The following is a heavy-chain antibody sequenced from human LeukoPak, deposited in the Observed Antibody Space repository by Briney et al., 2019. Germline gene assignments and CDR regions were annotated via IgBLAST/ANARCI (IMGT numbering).Heavy chain of an antibody. D-gene: IGHD6-19*01. Sequence: PSQTLSLTCNVSDGSISSHNYFWSWIRQPAGKGLEWIGRMSSNGISTYNPSLKSRVTISIDTSRNQFSMNLNSVTAADTGVYYRARGAGPPWFDPWGQGTLVTVSS. CDR1: DGSISSHNYF. CDR2: MSSNGIS. CDR3: ARGAGPPWFDP. J-gene: IGHJ5*02. V-gene: IGHV4-61*02.